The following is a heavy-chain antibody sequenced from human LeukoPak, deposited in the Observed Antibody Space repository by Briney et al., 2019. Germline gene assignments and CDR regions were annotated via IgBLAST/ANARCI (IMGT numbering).Heavy chain of an antibody. CDR2: IYSGGST. J-gene: IGHJ4*02. D-gene: IGHD2-2*02. CDR3: AIGHSTSCYR. V-gene: IGHV3-66*01. Sequence: GGSLRLSCAASGFTVSSNYMSWVRQAPGKGLEWVSVIYSGGSTYYADSVKGRFTISRDNAKNSLYLQMNSLRAEDTAVYYCAIGHSTSCYRWGQGTLVTVSS. CDR1: GFTVSSNY.